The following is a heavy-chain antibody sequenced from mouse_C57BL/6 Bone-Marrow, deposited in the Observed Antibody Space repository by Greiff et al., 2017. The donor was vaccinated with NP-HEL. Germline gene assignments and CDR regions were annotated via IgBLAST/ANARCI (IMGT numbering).Heavy chain of an antibody. J-gene: IGHJ2*01. D-gene: IGHD1-1*01. CDR2: IDPSDSYP. CDR3: ARDYYGSSFDY. CDR1: GYTFTSYW. V-gene: IGHV1-69*01. Sequence: QVQLQQPGAELVMPGASVKLSCKASGYTFTSYWMHWVKQRPGQGLEWIGEIDPSDSYPNYNQKFKGKSTLTVDKSSSTAYMQLSSLTSEDSAVYYCARDYYGSSFDYWGQGTTLTVSS.